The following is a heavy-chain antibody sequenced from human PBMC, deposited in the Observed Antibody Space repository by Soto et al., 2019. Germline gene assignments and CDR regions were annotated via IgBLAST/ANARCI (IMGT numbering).Heavy chain of an antibody. V-gene: IGHV1-46*01. CDR2: INPSGGST. Sequence: ASVKVSCKASGYTFTSYYMHWVRQAPGQGLEWMGIINPSGGSTSYAQKFQGRVTMTRDTSTSTVYMELSSLRSEDTAVYYCARDQNYYDSSGYVDPWGQGTLVTVSS. D-gene: IGHD3-22*01. J-gene: IGHJ5*02. CDR3: ARDQNYYDSSGYVDP. CDR1: GYTFTSYY.